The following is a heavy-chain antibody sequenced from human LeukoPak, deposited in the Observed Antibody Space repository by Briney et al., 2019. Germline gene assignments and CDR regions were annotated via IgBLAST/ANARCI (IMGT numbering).Heavy chain of an antibody. CDR3: ARDLLLYSSGWTGFFDY. CDR1: GYTFTSYG. V-gene: IGHV1-18*01. D-gene: IGHD6-25*01. CDR2: INVHNGNT. J-gene: IGHJ4*02. Sequence: ASVKVSCKASGYTFTSYGISWVRQAPGQGLEWMGWINVHNGNTKYTQKFQGRVTMTTDTSTSTAYMELRGLRSDDTAVYYCARDLLLYSSGWTGFFDYWGQGTLVTVSS.